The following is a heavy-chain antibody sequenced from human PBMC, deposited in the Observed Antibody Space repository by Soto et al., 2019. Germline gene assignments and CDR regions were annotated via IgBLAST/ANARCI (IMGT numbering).Heavy chain of an antibody. CDR2: INLSGST. D-gene: IGHD3-16*01. CDR1: GGPFSGYD. V-gene: IGHV4-34*01. Sequence: PSETLSLTCAVPGGPFSGYDWTWIRQPPGKGLEWIGEINLSGSTNYNPSLTSRATISVDTSQNQFSLKLSSVPAADTAVYYCARVWGGYGDYDYYGMDVWCQGTTVTVSS. CDR3: ARVWGGYGDYDYYGMDV. J-gene: IGHJ6*02.